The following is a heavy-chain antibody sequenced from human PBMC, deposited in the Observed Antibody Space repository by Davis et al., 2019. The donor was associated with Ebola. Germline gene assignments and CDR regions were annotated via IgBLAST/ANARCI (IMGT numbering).Heavy chain of an antibody. D-gene: IGHD2-21*02. Sequence: GESLKISCAASGFVFSSYVMRWVRRAPGKGLEWVSTLGLSADTYYADSVKGRFTVSRDNSKNTVWLQMNSLRAEDTAVYYCVRDPALVVTGGGWFFGLWGRGTLVTVSS. V-gene: IGHV3-23*01. CDR3: VRDPALVVTGGGWFFGL. CDR1: GFVFSSYV. CDR2: LGLSADT. J-gene: IGHJ2*01.